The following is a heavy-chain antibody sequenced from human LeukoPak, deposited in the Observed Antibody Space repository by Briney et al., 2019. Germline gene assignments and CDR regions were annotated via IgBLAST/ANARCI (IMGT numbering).Heavy chain of an antibody. CDR1: GGSLSAGSYF. D-gene: IGHD6-6*01. J-gene: IGHJ4*02. V-gene: IGHV4-61*02. CDR2: FYTSGSV. CDR3: ARHLAARGPYFDY. Sequence: SETLSLTCIVSGGSLSAGSYFWGWIRQPAGKGLEWIGRFYTSGSVNYNPSLKSRVTISVDTSKDQFSLKLRSVTAADTAVYYCARHLAARGPYFDYWGQGTLVTVSS.